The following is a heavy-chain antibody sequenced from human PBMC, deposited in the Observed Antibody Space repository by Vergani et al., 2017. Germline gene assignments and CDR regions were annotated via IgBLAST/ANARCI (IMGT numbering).Heavy chain of an antibody. Sequence: QVQLQESGPGLVKPSQTLSLTCTVSGGSISSGGYYWSWIRQHPGKGLEWIGYTYYSGSTHYNPSLKSRVTLSVETSKNQFSLKLSSVTAADTAVYYCARAGTDSGYYYYYMDVWGKGTTVTVSS. V-gene: IGHV4-31*03. CDR3: ARAGTDSGYYYYYMDV. CDR1: GGSISSGGYY. CDR2: TYYSGST. J-gene: IGHJ6*03. D-gene: IGHD1/OR15-1a*01.